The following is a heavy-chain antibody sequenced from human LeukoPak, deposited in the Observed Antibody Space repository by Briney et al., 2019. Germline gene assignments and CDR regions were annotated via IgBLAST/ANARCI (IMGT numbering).Heavy chain of an antibody. V-gene: IGHV3-48*03. CDR2: ISSSGSTI. D-gene: IGHD3-22*01. CDR3: AREGSTMIVVVYDAFDI. Sequence: GGSLRLSCAASGFTFSSYEMNWVRQAPGKGLEWVSYISSSGSTIYYADSVKGRFTISRDNAKNSLYLQMNSLRAEDTAVYYCAREGSTMIVVVYDAFDIWGQGTMFTVSS. CDR1: GFTFSSYE. J-gene: IGHJ3*02.